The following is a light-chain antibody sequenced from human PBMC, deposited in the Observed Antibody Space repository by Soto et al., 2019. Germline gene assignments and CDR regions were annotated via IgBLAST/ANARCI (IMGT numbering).Light chain of an antibody. CDR1: QSVRTY. J-gene: IGKJ5*01. Sequence: EIVLTQSPVTLSLSPGERATLSCRASQSVRTYLAWYQVKPGQAPRLLIYDASRRAYGVPARFSGSGSGTDFTLTIISREPEDFALYYCRQRNTGPPITFGQGTRLEIK. V-gene: IGKV3-11*01. CDR2: DAS. CDR3: RQRNTGPPIT.